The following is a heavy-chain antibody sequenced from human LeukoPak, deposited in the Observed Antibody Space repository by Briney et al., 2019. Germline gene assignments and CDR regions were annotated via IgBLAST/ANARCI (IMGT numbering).Heavy chain of an antibody. V-gene: IGHV1-69*13. CDR3: AREPKYDFWSGYPQGLFDY. Sequence: SVKVSCKASGGTFSSYAISWVRQAPGQGLEWMGGIIPIFGTANYAQKFQGRVTITADESTSTAYMELSSLRSEDTAVYYCAREPKYDFWSGYPQGLFDYWGQGTLVTVSS. CDR2: IIPIFGTA. D-gene: IGHD3-3*01. CDR1: GGTFSSYA. J-gene: IGHJ4*02.